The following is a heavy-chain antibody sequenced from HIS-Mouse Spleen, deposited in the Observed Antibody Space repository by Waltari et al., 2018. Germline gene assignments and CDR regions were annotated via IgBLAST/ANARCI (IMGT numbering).Heavy chain of an antibody. V-gene: IGHV1-2*02. D-gene: IGHD7-27*01. J-gene: IGHJ2*01. CDR2: INPNSGGT. Sequence: QVQLVQSGAEVKKPGASVKVSCKASGYTFTGYYMHWVRQAPGKGLEWMGWINPNSGGTNDAQKFQGRVTMTRDTSISTADMELSRLRSDDTAVYYCARDSNWGTYWYFDLWGRGTLVTVSS. CDR3: ARDSNWGTYWYFDL. CDR1: GYTFTGYY.